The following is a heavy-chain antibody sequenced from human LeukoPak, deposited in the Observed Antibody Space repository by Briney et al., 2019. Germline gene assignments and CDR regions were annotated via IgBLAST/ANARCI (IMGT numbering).Heavy chain of an antibody. CDR3: ARGVIYS. V-gene: IGHV3-7*01. D-gene: IGHD3-10*01. CDR2: IKQEGSEK. Sequence: GGSLRLSCAASGLTLSGHWMSWVRQAPGKGLEWVANIKQEGSEKYYVDSVKGRFTISRDNAKNSLYLQMNSLRAEDTAVYYCARGVIYSWGQGTLVTVSS. J-gene: IGHJ4*02. CDR1: GLTLSGHW.